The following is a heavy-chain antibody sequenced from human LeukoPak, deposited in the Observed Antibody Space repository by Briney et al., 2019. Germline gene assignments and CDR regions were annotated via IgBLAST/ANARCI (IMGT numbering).Heavy chain of an antibody. V-gene: IGHV3-23*01. CDR3: AKDYAYYYGSGIGGFDY. Sequence: GGSLRLSCAASGFAFSSYAMSWVRQAPGKGLEWVSAISGSGASTFYADSVKGRFTISRDKSNNTLYLQMNSLRAEDTAVYYCAKDYAYYYGSGIGGFDYWGQGTLVTVSS. J-gene: IGHJ4*02. CDR2: ISGSGAST. D-gene: IGHD3-10*01. CDR1: GFAFSSYA.